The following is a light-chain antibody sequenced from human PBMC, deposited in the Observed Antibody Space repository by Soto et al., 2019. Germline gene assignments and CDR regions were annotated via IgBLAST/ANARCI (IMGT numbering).Light chain of an antibody. CDR3: QQYSHRLGT. Sequence: TISLAAVSLSKGERSTLSCRAKQSVSSHLAWYQQKPGQAPRLLIYGVSTRATGIPARFSGSGSETEFTLTISSLQSEDFAGYYCQQYSHRLGTFGQGTKVDIK. CDR1: QSVSSH. CDR2: GVS. V-gene: IGKV3-15*01. J-gene: IGKJ1*01.